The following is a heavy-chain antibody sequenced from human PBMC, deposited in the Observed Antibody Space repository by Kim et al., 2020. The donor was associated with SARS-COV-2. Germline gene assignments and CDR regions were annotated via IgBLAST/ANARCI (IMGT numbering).Heavy chain of an antibody. D-gene: IGHD6-25*01. V-gene: IGHV4-39*01. J-gene: IGHJ3*02. Sequence: SETLSLSCAVSGVSDTSGDYYWGWIRQPPGKGLEWIGSIYQTGTPYFNPSFKNRITTSMDTSKNLLSLKLTFVSAADTAVYYCAIRASAVSYAFDIWGRGTMVTLPS. CDR1: GVSDTSGDYY. CDR3: AIRASAVSYAFDI. CDR2: IYQTGTP.